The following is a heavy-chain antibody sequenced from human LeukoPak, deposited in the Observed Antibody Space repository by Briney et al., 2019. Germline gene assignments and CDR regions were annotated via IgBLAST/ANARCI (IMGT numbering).Heavy chain of an antibody. D-gene: IGHD3-22*01. V-gene: IGHV3-23*01. CDR1: GFTFSSYA. CDR2: ISGSGGST. J-gene: IGHJ3*01. Sequence: GGSLRLSCAASGFTFSSYAMSWVRQAPGKGLEWVSAISGSGGSTYYADSVKGRFTISRDNSKNTLYLQMNSLRAEDTAVYYCAKDLSYYDSRKVAFDVWGQGTIVTVSS. CDR3: AKDLSYYDSRKVAFDV.